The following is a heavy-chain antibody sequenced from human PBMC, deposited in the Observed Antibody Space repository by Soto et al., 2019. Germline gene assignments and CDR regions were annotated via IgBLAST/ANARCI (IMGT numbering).Heavy chain of an antibody. D-gene: IGHD6-13*01. J-gene: IGHJ3*02. CDR2: ISYDGSNK. Sequence: GGSLRLSCAASGFTLSSYAMHWVRQAPGKGLEWVAVISYDGSNKYYADSVKGRFTISRDNSKNTLYLQMNSLRAEDTAVYYCARARTRPKYIAAALSGAFDIWGQGTMVTVSS. CDR1: GFTLSSYA. CDR3: ARARTRPKYIAAALSGAFDI. V-gene: IGHV3-30-3*01.